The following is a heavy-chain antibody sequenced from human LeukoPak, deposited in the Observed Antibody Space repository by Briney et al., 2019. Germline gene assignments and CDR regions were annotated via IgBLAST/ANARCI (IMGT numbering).Heavy chain of an antibody. CDR3: ARYPDYGDPDAFDI. J-gene: IGHJ3*02. V-gene: IGHV3-21*01. CDR1: EFTFSSYS. CDR2: ISSSSSYI. D-gene: IGHD4-17*01. Sequence: GGSLRLSCAASEFTFSSYSMNWVRQARGKGLEWVSSISSSSSYIYYADSVKGRFTISRDNAKNSLYLQMNSLRAEDTAVYYCARYPDYGDPDAFDIWGQGTMVTVSS.